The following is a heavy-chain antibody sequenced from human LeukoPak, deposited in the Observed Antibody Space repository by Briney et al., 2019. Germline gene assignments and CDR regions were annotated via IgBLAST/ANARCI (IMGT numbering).Heavy chain of an antibody. CDR1: GYTFTGHY. Sequence: ASVKVSCKASGYTFTGHYMHWVRQAPGQGLEWMGWINPNTGGTNFAQRFQGRVTMTRDTSINTAYMELSSLRSDDTAMYYCAREGAPQLSSYFDHWGQGTLVTVSS. CDR3: AREGAPQLSSYFDH. V-gene: IGHV1-2*02. J-gene: IGHJ4*02. D-gene: IGHD1-1*01. CDR2: INPNTGGT.